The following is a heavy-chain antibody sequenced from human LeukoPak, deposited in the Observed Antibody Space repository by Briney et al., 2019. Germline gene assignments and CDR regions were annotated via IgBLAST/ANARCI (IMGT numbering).Heavy chain of an antibody. D-gene: IGHD2-2*01. CDR3: ARDLGDIVVVPAANQAFDI. CDR2: INWNGGST. Sequence: GGSLRLSCAASGFTFDDYGMSWVRQAPGKGLEWGSGINWNGGSTGYEDSVKGRFTISRDNAKNSLYLQMNSLRAEDTALYHCARDLGDIVVVPAANQAFDIWGQGTMVTVSS. CDR1: GFTFDDYG. V-gene: IGHV3-20*01. J-gene: IGHJ3*02.